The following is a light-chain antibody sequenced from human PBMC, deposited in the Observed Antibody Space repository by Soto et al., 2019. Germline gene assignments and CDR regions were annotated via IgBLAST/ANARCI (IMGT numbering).Light chain of an antibody. CDR1: SSDVGGYND. CDR2: EVS. V-gene: IGLV2-14*01. J-gene: IGLJ1*01. CDR3: SSDTTNSPYV. Sequence: QSVLTQPASVSGSPGQSITISCSGTSSDVGGYNDVSWYQQHRGKAPELIIYEVSNRPAGVSNRCSGSKSGNTASLTISELQAEDEADYYCSSDTTNSPYVFGTGTKVTVL.